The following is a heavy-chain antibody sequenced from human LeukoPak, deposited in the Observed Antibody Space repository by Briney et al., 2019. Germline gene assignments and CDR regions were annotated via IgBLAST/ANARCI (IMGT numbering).Heavy chain of an antibody. CDR3: AKPYYYGSRSYMDY. J-gene: IGHJ4*02. CDR2: ISYDGSNT. D-gene: IGHD3-10*01. CDR1: GFTFCSYG. Sequence: GGSLRLSCAASGFTFCSYGMHWVRQAPGKGLEWVAVISYDGSNTYYADSVKGRFTISRDNSKNMLYLQMNSLRAEDTAVYYCAKPYYYGSRSYMDYWGQGTLVTVSS. V-gene: IGHV3-30*18.